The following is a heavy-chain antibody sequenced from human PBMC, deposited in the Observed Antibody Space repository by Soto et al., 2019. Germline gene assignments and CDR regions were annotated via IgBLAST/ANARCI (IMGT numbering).Heavy chain of an antibody. CDR2: IIPIFGTA. V-gene: IGHV1-69*13. D-gene: IGHD4-17*01. J-gene: IGHJ4*02. CDR1: GGTFSSYA. CDR3: ARRYGGTLDY. Sequence: SVKVSCKASGGTFSSYAISWVRQAPGQGLEWMGGIIPIFGTANYAQKLQGRVTLTADESTSTAYMELSSLRSEDTAVYYCARRYGGTLDYWGQGTLVTVSS.